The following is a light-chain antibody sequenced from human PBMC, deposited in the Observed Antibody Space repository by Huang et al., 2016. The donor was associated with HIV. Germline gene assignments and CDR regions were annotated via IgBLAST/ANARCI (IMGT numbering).Light chain of an antibody. CDR2: AAS. V-gene: IGKV1-9*01. CDR3: QQLNSYPPT. CDR1: QGISRY. Sequence: IRLTQSPSSLSASVGDRVTITCRASQGISRYLAWYQQKPGKAPKLLIYAASTLQSGVPSRFSGSGSGTDFTPTISSLQPEDFATYHCQQLNSYPPTFGQGTKVEIK. J-gene: IGKJ1*01.